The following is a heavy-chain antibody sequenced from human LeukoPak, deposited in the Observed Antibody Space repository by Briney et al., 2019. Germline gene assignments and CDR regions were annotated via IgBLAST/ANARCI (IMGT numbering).Heavy chain of an antibody. CDR1: GFTLSDYW. D-gene: IGHD2-8*02. Sequence: GGSLRLSCAASGFTLSDYWMHWVRQVPGEGLVWVSRIDPDGSTTNYADSVKGRFTTSRDNAKNTLYLQMNSLRAEDTALYYCTRVQAGRSGLMDVWGRGTTVTVFS. J-gene: IGHJ6*02. CDR3: TRVQAGRSGLMDV. CDR2: IDPDGSTT. V-gene: IGHV3-74*01.